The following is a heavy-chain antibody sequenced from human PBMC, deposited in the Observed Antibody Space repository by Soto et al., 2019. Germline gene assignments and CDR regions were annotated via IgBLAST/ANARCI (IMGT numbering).Heavy chain of an antibody. J-gene: IGHJ6*02. D-gene: IGHD3-10*01. V-gene: IGHV3-23*01. Sequence: EVQLLESGGGLVRPGGSLRLSCAASGFTFSSYAMSWVRQAPGKGLEWVSGISSSGGSTYYADSVKGRFTISRDNSKNTLFLRMNRPRVEDTAVYYCMRPAPRGRHYFYFGMDVWGQGTTVTVSS. CDR3: MRPAPRGRHYFYFGMDV. CDR1: GFTFSSYA. CDR2: ISSSGGST.